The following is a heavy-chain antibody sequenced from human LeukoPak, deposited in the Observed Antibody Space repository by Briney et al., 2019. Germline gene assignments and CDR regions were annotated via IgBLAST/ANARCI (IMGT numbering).Heavy chain of an antibody. CDR2: INHSGST. D-gene: IGHD2-8*01. CDR3: ARREGDIVLMVYAPDAFDI. V-gene: IGHV4-34*01. Sequence: PSETLSLTCAVYGGSFSGYYRSWIRQPPGKGLEWIGEINHSGSTNYNPSLKSRVTISVDTSKNQFSLKLSSVTAADTAVYYCARREGDIVLMVYAPDAFDIWGQGTMVTVSS. CDR1: GGSFSGYY. J-gene: IGHJ3*02.